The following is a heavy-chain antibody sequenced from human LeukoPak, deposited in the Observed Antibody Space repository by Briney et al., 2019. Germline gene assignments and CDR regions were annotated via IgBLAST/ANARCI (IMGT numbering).Heavy chain of an antibody. V-gene: IGHV3-33*01. D-gene: IGHD1-1*01. CDR2: IWYDGSNE. CDR3: ASEGSWGTSLARSWFDP. Sequence: GGSLRLSCGASGFTFSNYGMHWVRQAPGKGLEWVAVIWYDGSNENYADSVKGRFTISRDNSKNTLFLQMNSLRAEDTAVYYCASEGSWGTSLARSWFDPWGQGSLVIVSS. CDR1: GFTFSNYG. J-gene: IGHJ5*02.